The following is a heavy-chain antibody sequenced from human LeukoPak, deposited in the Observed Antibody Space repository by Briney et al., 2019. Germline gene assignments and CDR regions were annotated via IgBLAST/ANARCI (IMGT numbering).Heavy chain of an antibody. J-gene: IGHJ5*02. CDR1: GGSISSYY. D-gene: IGHD2-15*01. CDR2: SYYSGST. CDR3: ASLSEYCSAGSCYLGWFDP. V-gene: IGHV4-59*01. Sequence: SETLSLTCTVSGGSISSYYWSWIRQPPGKGLEWIGYSYYSGSTNYNPSLKSRVTISVDTSKNQFSLKLNSVTAADTAVYYCASLSEYCSAGSCYLGWFDPWGQGTLVTVSS.